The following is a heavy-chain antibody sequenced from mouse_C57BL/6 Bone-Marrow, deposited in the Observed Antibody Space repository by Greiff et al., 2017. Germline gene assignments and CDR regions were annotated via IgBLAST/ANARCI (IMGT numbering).Heavy chain of an antibody. CDR1: GYTFTSYW. J-gene: IGHJ2*01. V-gene: IGHV1-50*01. CDR2: IDPSDSYT. CDR3: ARYGPILLDY. D-gene: IGHD1-1*02. Sequence: QVQLQQSGAELVKPGASVKLSCKASGYTFTSYWMQWVKQRPGQGLEWIGEIDPSDSYTNYNQKFKGKATLTVDTSSSTAYMQLSSLTSEDSAVYYCARYGPILLDYWGQGTTLTVSS.